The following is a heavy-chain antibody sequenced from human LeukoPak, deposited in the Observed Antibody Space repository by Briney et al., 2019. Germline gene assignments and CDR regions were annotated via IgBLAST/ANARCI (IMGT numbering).Heavy chain of an antibody. D-gene: IGHD5-24*01. V-gene: IGHV1-2*06. CDR3: ARVFRERWLLFDY. J-gene: IGHJ4*02. Sequence: ASVKVSCKXSGYTFTGYYMHWVRQAPGQGLEWMGRINPNSGGTNYAQKFQGRVTMTRDTSISTAYMELSRLRSDDTAMYYCARVFRERWLLFDYWGQGTLVTVSS. CDR1: GYTFTGYY. CDR2: INPNSGGT.